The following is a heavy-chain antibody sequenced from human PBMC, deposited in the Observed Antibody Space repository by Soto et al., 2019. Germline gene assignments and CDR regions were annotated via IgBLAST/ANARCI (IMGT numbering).Heavy chain of an antibody. CDR1: GGTFSSYA. D-gene: IGHD3-10*01. CDR2: IIPIFGTT. CDR3: GRAGRVTTGRSVIRSGMDV. J-gene: IGHJ6*02. Sequence: QMQLGQSGAAVKKPGSSVKVSCKASGGTFSSYAISWVRQAPGQGLEWLVAIIPIFGTTKYAQNLQGRVTLTADESTSIAYMVLRSLGSEDTAVYYCGRAGRVTTGRSVIRSGMDVWGQGIPGTVSS. V-gene: IGHV1-69*01.